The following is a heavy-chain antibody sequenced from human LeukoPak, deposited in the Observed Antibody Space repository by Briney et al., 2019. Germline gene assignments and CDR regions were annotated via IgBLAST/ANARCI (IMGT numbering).Heavy chain of an antibody. CDR1: GFTFDDYA. Sequence: PGGSLRLSCAASGFTFDDYAMHWIRQAPGKGLEWVSGISWNSGSIGYADSVKGRFTISRDNAKNSLHLQMNSLRAEDTALYYCAKGGGLRYSEGYFDYWGQGTLVTVSS. V-gene: IGHV3-9*01. D-gene: IGHD3-9*01. CDR2: ISWNSGSI. J-gene: IGHJ4*02. CDR3: AKGGGLRYSEGYFDY.